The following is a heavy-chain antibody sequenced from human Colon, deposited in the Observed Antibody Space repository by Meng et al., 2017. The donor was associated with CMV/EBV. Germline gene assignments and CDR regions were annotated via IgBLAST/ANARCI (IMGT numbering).Heavy chain of an antibody. CDR2: ISTVSGFM. CDR1: GFTLSTYG. Sequence: GEPLKISCVASGFTLSTYGMNWVRQAPGKGLEWVSSISTVSGFMYYADSVRGRFTISRDNAKNLVYLQMNSLRAEDTAVYYCARDSNDYSDYAHWYDAWGQGTLVTVSS. D-gene: IGHD5-12*01. J-gene: IGHJ5*02. V-gene: IGHV3-21*01. CDR3: ARDSNDYSDYAHWYDA.